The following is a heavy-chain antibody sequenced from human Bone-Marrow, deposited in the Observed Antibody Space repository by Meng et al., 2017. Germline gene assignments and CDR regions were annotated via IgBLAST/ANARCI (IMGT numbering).Heavy chain of an antibody. V-gene: IGHV4-4*02. CDR1: GGSISRSNW. CDR2: IYHSGST. Sequence: QVQLQESGPGLVKPSATLSLTFAVSGGSISRSNWWSWVRQPPGKGLEWIGEIYHSGSTNYNPSLKSRVTISVDKSKNQFSLKLSSVTAADTAVYYCARSSEDGDYVSLFDYWGQGTLVTVSS. J-gene: IGHJ4*02. D-gene: IGHD4-17*01. CDR3: ARSSEDGDYVSLFDY.